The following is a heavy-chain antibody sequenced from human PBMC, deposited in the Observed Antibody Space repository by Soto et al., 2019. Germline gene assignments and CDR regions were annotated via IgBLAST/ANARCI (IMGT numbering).Heavy chain of an antibody. J-gene: IGHJ6*02. CDR2: ISYDGSNK. Sequence: GGSLRLSCAASGFTFSSYGMHWVRQAPGKGLEWVAVISYDGSNKYYADSVKGRFTISRDNSKNTLYLQMNSLRAEDTAVYYCAKANDFWSGYTYYYYGMDVWGQGTTVTVSS. CDR1: GFTFSSYG. D-gene: IGHD3-3*01. CDR3: AKANDFWSGYTYYYYGMDV. V-gene: IGHV3-30*18.